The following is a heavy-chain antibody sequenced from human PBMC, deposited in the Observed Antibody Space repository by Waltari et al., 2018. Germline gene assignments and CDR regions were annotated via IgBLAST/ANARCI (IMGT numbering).Heavy chain of an antibody. Sequence: QITLKESGPPLVKPTQTLTLTCTLSDFSISNSGVGVGWIRQPPGKALEWLALIYGNDDKRYRPSPRSRLNITKDNSKNHVVLALTNIDPVDSATNPAYMELTSLTADDTAVYYCAHSDYRSSWYTMDVWGQGTTVSVSS. V-gene: IGHV2-5*01. CDR1: DFSISNSGVG. D-gene: IGHD6-13*01. J-gene: IGHJ6*02. CDR2: IYGNDDK. CDR3: YMELTSLTADDTAVYYCAHSDYRSSWYTMDV.